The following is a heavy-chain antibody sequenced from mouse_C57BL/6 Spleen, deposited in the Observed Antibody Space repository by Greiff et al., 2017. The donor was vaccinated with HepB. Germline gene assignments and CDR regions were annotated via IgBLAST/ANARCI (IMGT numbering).Heavy chain of an antibody. CDR2: IDPNSGGT. D-gene: IGHD1-1*01. V-gene: IGHV1-72*01. CDR1: GYTFTSYW. J-gene: IGHJ1*03. CDR3: ARRDYGSSYYWYFDV. Sequence: QVQLQQSGAELVKPGASVKLSCKASGYTFTSYWMHWVKQRPGRGLEWIGRIDPNSGGTKYNEKFKSKATLTVDKPSSTAYMQLSSLTSEDSAVYYWARRDYGSSYYWYFDVWGTGTTVTVSS.